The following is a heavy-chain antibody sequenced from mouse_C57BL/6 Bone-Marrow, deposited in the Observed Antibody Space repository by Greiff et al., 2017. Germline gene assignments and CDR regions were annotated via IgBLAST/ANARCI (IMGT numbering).Heavy chain of an antibody. D-gene: IGHD4-1*01. CDR2: ISSGSSTI. V-gene: IGHV5-17*01. CDR1: GFTFSDYG. Sequence: DVKLVESGGGLVKPGGSLKLSCAASGFTFSDYGMHWVRQAPEKGLEWVAYISSGSSTIYYADTVKGRFTISRDNAKNTLFLQMTSLRSEDTAMYYCARANWGGAMDYWGQGTSVTVSS. J-gene: IGHJ4*01. CDR3: ARANWGGAMDY.